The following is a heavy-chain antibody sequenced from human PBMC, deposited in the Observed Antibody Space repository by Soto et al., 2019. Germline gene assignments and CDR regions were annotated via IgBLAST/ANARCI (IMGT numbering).Heavy chain of an antibody. D-gene: IGHD2-15*01. CDR3: ARVPQGGFSFEN. Sequence: EVQLVESGGVLVQPGGSLRLSCAASGFTFSSYWMHWVRQVPGKGLVWVSRINRDGSTTSYADSVKGRFTISRDNAKNTLYLQMNSLRAEDTAVYYCARVPQGGFSFENWGQGTLVTVSS. V-gene: IGHV3-74*01. CDR1: GFTFSSYW. CDR2: INRDGSTT. J-gene: IGHJ4*02.